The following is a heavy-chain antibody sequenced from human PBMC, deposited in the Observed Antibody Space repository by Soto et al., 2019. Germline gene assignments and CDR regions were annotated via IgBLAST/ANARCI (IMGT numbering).Heavy chain of an antibody. V-gene: IGHV4-4*07. J-gene: IGHJ5*02. CDR3: ARGQRFSDWFDP. CDR2: IYSSGGT. CDR1: GGAINSYY. D-gene: IGHD3-3*01. Sequence: QVHLQESGPGLVKPSETLSLTCTVSGGAINSYYWTWIRQPAGKGLEWIGRIYSSGGTKYNPSLQSRVSMSLDTSKNQFSLTLTSVTAADTAVYYCARGQRFSDWFDPWGQGPLVTVSS.